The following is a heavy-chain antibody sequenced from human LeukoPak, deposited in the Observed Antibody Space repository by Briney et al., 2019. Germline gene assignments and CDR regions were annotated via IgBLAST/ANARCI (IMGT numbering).Heavy chain of an antibody. D-gene: IGHD3-22*01. CDR1: GFTFSSYA. CDR3: VKDSRAFYYTSSGNYYHYGMDV. V-gene: IGHV3-23*01. J-gene: IGHJ6*02. Sequence: GGSLRLSCTASGFTFSSYAMTWVRQAPGKGLEWVSGISHSGGGTYYADSVKGRFTISRDNFKNTLYLQMNSLRAEDTALYYCVKDSRAFYYTSSGNYYHYGMDVWGQGTTVTVSS. CDR2: ISHSGGGT.